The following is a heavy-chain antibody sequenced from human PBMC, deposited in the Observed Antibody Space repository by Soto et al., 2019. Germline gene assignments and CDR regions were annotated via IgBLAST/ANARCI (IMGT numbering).Heavy chain of an antibody. CDR1: GGTFSSYY. V-gene: IGHV1-2*02. CDR3: ARDGQQLCGLDP. D-gene: IGHD2-2*01. CDR2: INPISGGA. J-gene: IGHJ5*02. Sequence: ASVKVSCKASGGTFSSYYMRWVRQAPGQGLEWMGGINPISGGANYAQKFQGRVTMTTDASTSTAYMELSRLRSDDTAVYFCARDGQQLCGLDPWGQGTLVTVSS.